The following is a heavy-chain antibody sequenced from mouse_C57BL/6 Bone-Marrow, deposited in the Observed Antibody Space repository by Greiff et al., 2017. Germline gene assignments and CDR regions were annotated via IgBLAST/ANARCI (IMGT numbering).Heavy chain of an antibody. CDR1: GFNIKDDY. V-gene: IGHV14-4*01. CDR3: TTQATTDY. CDR2: IDPENGDT. Sequence: EVQLQQSGAELVRPGASVTLSCTASGFNIKDDYMHWVKQRPEQGMEWIGWIDPENGDTEYASKFQGKATITADTSSNTAYPQLSSLTTEDTAVYHSTTQATTDYWGQGTTLPVSS. J-gene: IGHJ2*01. D-gene: IGHD3-2*02.